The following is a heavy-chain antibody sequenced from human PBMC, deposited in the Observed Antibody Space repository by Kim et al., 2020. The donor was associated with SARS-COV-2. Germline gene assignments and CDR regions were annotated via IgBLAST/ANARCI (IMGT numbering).Heavy chain of an antibody. Sequence: SETLSLTCTVSGGSISSGGYYWSWIRQHPGKGLEWIGYIYYSGSTYYNPSLKSRVTISVDTSKNQFSLKLSSVTAADTAVYYCARDRRYCSSTSCSQSYYYYGMDVWGQGTTVTVSS. CDR1: GGSISSGGYY. D-gene: IGHD2-2*01. V-gene: IGHV4-31*03. J-gene: IGHJ6*02. CDR3: ARDRRYCSSTSCSQSYYYYGMDV. CDR2: IYYSGST.